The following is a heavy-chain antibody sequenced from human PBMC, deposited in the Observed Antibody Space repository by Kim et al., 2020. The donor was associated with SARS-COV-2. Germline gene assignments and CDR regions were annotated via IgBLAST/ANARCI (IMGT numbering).Heavy chain of an antibody. CDR3: AKGGTYPTSNWFDP. J-gene: IGHJ5*02. Sequence: GGSLRLSCAASGFTFGDYAMHWVRQAPGKGLEWVSGISWNSGSIGYADSVKGRFTISRDNAKNSLYLQMNSLRAEDTALYYCAKGGTYPTSNWFDPWGQGTLVTVSS. D-gene: IGHD1-7*01. CDR1: GFTFGDYA. CDR2: ISWNSGSI. V-gene: IGHV3-9*01.